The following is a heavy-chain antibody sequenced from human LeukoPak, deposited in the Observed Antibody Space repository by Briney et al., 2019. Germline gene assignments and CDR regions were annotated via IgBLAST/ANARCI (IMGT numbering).Heavy chain of an antibody. CDR2: IKQDGSEK. V-gene: IGHV3-7*01. J-gene: IGHJ4*02. CDR1: GFTFSNYW. CDR3: ARVWGDGYNYFY. Sequence: PGGSLILSCEASGFTFSNYWMSWVRQAPGKGLEWVANIKQDGSEKDYVDSVKGRFTISRDNAKNSLYLQMNSLRAEDTAVYYCARVWGDGYNYFYWGQGTLVTVSS. D-gene: IGHD5-24*01.